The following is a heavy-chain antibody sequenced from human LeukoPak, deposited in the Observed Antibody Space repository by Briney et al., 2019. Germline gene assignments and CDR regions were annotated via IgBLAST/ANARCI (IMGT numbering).Heavy chain of an antibody. CDR3: ARDSVGDYYDSSGDALGY. CDR1: GFTFSDYY. Sequence: GGSLRLSCAASGFTFSDYYMSWIRQAPGKGLEWVSYISSSGSTIYYADSVKGRFTISRDNAKNSLYLQMNSLRAEDTAVYYCARDSVGDYYDSSGDALGYWGQGTLVTVSS. V-gene: IGHV3-11*01. J-gene: IGHJ4*02. D-gene: IGHD3-22*01. CDR2: ISSSGSTI.